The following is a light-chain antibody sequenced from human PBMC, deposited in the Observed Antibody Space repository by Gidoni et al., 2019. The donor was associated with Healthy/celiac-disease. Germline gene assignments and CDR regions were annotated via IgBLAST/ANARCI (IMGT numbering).Light chain of an antibody. CDR1: QSVSSY. V-gene: IGKV3-11*01. Sequence: EIVLTQSPATLSLSPGERATLSCRASQSVSSYLAWYQQKPGQAPRLLIYDASNRATGIPARFSGSGSGTDFTLTISSLEPEDFAVYYCQQRRNWPLTFXQXTKVXIK. CDR2: DAS. CDR3: QQRRNWPLT. J-gene: IGKJ1*01.